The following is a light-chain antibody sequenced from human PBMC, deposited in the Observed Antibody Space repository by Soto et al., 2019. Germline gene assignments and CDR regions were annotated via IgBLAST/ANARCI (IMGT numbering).Light chain of an antibody. J-gene: IGLJ1*01. CDR3: SADEGSNGV. CDR2: EVS. V-gene: IGLV2-8*01. Sequence: QSVLTQPPSASGSPGQSVTISCTGTSSDVGGYNYASWYQQHPGTAPKLMISEVSKRPSGVPDRFSGSKSGNTASLTVSGLQAYDEADYYFSADEGSNGVFGTGTNLTVL. CDR1: SSDVGGYNY.